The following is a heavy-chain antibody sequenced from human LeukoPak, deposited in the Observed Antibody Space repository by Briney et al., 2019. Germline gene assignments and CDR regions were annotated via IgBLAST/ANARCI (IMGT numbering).Heavy chain of an antibody. CDR1: GGSISSGGYY. CDR3: ARDVLDIVVTTPLDAFDI. D-gene: IGHD2-2*03. V-gene: IGHV4-31*03. J-gene: IGHJ3*02. Sequence: PSETLSLTCTLSGGSISSGGYYWSWIRQHPGKGLEWIGYIYYSGSTYYNPSLKSRVTISVDTSKNQFSLKLSSVTAADTAVYYCARDVLDIVVTTPLDAFDIWGQGTMVTVSS. CDR2: IYYSGST.